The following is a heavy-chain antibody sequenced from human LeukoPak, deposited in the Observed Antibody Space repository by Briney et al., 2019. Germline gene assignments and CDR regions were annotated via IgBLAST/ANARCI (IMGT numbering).Heavy chain of an antibody. CDR2: IYYSGST. D-gene: IGHD6-13*01. Sequence: PSETLSLTCTVSGGSISSYYWSWIRQPPGKGLEWIGYIYYSGSTNYNPSLKSRVTISVDTSKNQFSLKLSSVTAADTAVYYCAGGIKLAAAGTFFDYWGQGTLVTVSS. CDR1: GGSISSYY. CDR3: AGGIKLAAAGTFFDY. V-gene: IGHV4-59*01. J-gene: IGHJ4*02.